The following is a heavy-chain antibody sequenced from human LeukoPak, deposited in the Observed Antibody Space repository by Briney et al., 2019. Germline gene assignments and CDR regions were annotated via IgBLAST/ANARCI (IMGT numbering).Heavy chain of an antibody. Sequence: SVKVSCKASGGTFSSYAISWVRQAPGQGLEWMGGIIPIFGTANYAQKFQGRVTITTDESTSKAYMELSSLRSEDTAVYYCARGDPYCSGGSCYEPYYYYMDVWGKGTTVTVSS. V-gene: IGHV1-69*05. CDR2: IIPIFGTA. CDR1: GGTFSSYA. D-gene: IGHD2-15*01. J-gene: IGHJ6*03. CDR3: ARGDPYCSGGSCYEPYYYYMDV.